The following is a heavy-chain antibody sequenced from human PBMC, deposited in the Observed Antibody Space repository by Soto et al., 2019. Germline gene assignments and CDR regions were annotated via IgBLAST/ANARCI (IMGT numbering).Heavy chain of an antibody. CDR1: GGYLSSDDYS. D-gene: IGHD3-22*01. J-gene: IGHJ1*01. Sequence: SETLSLTCTVSGGYLSSDDYSWSWIRQAPGRGLEWIGYIHSSGSIYYNPSLKSRATMSIDTAGNQFSLKVRSVTVADTAVYYCARDLDGLHDDTSGPFPRPGWGQGTLVTVSS. CDR3: ARDLDGLHDDTSGPFPRPG. CDR2: IHSSGSI. V-gene: IGHV4-30-4*01.